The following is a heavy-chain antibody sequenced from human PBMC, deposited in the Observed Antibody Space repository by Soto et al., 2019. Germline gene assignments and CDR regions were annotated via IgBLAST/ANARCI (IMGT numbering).Heavy chain of an antibody. Sequence: QVQLVESGGGVVQPGTSLRVSCVGSGFTFRSYVIHWVRQAPGKGLEWVALTSYDGSDKYYGDSVRGRFTISRDNSRNTMNLQLDSLRLEDTAIYYCARWGTTGGLDVWGQGTLVSVSS. D-gene: IGHD3-16*01. CDR2: TSYDGSDK. V-gene: IGHV3-30*19. CDR1: GFTFRSYV. J-gene: IGHJ1*01. CDR3: ARWGTTGGLDV.